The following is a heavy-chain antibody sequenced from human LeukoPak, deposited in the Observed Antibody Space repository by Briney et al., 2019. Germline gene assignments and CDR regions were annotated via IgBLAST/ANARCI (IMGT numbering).Heavy chain of an antibody. CDR1: GCTFTSYA. D-gene: IGHD6-19*01. CDR3: GRVSSGWFHFDY. J-gene: IGHJ4*02. V-gene: IGHV1-69*13. Sequence: SVKVSCKASGCTFTSYAISWVRQAPGQGLEWMGGIIPIFGTANYAQKFQGRVTITADESTSTAYMELSSLRSEDTAVYYCGRVSSGWFHFDYWGQGTLVTVSS. CDR2: IIPIFGTA.